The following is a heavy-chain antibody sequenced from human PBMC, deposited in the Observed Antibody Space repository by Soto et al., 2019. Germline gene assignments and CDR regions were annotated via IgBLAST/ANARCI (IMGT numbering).Heavy chain of an antibody. Sequence: QVQLVQSGAEVKRPGSSVKVSCKASGDTFGRNAIHWVRQAPGQGLEWMGGIIPMFPTTNYAQKFKGRLTINADKSTSTAYMELRSLRSDDTAVYYCARDFRAGIYYGSGSSIDFWGQGTLVTVSS. V-gene: IGHV1-69*06. CDR1: GDTFGRNA. CDR3: ARDFRAGIYYGSGSSIDF. J-gene: IGHJ4*02. D-gene: IGHD3-10*01. CDR2: IIPMFPTT.